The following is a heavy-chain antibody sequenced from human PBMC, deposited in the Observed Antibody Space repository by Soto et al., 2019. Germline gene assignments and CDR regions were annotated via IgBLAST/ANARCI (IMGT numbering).Heavy chain of an antibody. CDR3: ARGHRIAARINYYYYYGMDV. CDR1: GGSFSGYY. V-gene: IGHV4-34*01. Sequence: PSETLSLTCAVYGGSFSGYYWSWIRQPPGKGLEWIGEINHSGSTNYSPSLKSRVTISVDTSKNQFSLKLSSVTAADTAVYYCARGHRIAARINYYYYYGMDVWGQGTTVTVSS. D-gene: IGHD6-6*01. CDR2: INHSGST. J-gene: IGHJ6*02.